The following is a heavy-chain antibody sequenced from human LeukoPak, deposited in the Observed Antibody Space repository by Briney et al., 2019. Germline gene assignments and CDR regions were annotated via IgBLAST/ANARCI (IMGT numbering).Heavy chain of an antibody. CDR3: AKDWGEHFDYVWGSFTSFDS. Sequence: GGSLRLSCAASGFTVSSIDMSWVRQAPGKGLEWVSGISGSGHRTYYADSVKGRFTISRDNSKSTLYLQMNSLRAEDTAVYYCAKDWGEHFDYVWGSFTSFDSWGQGTLVTVSS. J-gene: IGHJ4*02. V-gene: IGHV3-23*01. CDR2: ISGSGHRT. CDR1: GFTVSSID. D-gene: IGHD3-16*01.